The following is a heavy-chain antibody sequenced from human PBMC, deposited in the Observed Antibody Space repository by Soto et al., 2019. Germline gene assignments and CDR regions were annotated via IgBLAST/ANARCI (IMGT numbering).Heavy chain of an antibody. Sequence: EVQLVESGGGLVQPGRSLRLSCAGSGFTLSDYYIDWVRQAPGTGLEWVGRSRDKGNSYSTDYAASVKGRFTISRDASKNSLYLQMNSLKTEDTALYYCTRSITGTTSFDYWGQGTLVSVSS. CDR3: TRSITGTTSFDY. V-gene: IGHV3-72*01. CDR1: GFTLSDYY. J-gene: IGHJ4*02. D-gene: IGHD1-20*01. CDR2: SRDKGNSYST.